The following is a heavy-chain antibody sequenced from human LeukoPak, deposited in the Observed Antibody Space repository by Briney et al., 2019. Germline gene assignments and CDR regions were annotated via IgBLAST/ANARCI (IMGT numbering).Heavy chain of an antibody. CDR2: ISYDGSNK. Sequence: GGSLRLSCAASGFTFSSYGMHWVRQAPGKGLEWVAVISYDGSNKYYADSVKGRFTISRDNSKNTLYLQMNSLRAEDTAVYYCAKYGDHGGLDYWGQGTLVTVSS. V-gene: IGHV3-30*18. CDR3: AKYGDHGGLDY. D-gene: IGHD4-17*01. CDR1: GFTFSSYG. J-gene: IGHJ4*02.